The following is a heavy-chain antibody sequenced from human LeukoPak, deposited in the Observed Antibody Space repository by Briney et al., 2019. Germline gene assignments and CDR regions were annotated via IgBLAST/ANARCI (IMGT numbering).Heavy chain of an antibody. CDR2: INPSGGST. Sequence: ASVKVSCEASGYTFTGYYMHWVRQAPGQGLEWMGIINPSGGSTSYAQKFQGRVTMTRDTSTSTVYMELSSLRSEDTAVYYCTRLSSGYDYWGQGTLVTVSS. J-gene: IGHJ4*02. V-gene: IGHV1-46*01. CDR1: GYTFTGYY. CDR3: TRLSSGYDY. D-gene: IGHD3-22*01.